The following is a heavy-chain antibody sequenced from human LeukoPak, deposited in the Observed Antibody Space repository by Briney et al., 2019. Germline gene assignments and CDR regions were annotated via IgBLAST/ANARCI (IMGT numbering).Heavy chain of an antibody. J-gene: IGHJ4*02. Sequence: PSQTLSLTCTVSGGSISSGGYYWSWIRQHPGKGLEWIGYIYYSGSTYYNPSLKSRVTISVDTSKNQFSLKLSSVTAADTAVYYCARQGWDRSHYIRYFDYWGQGTLVTVSS. CDR2: IYYSGST. CDR3: ARQGWDRSHYIRYFDY. D-gene: IGHD1-26*01. CDR1: GGSISSGGYY. V-gene: IGHV4-31*03.